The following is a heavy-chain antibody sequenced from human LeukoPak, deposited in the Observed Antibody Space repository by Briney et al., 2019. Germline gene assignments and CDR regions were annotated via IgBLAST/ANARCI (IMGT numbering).Heavy chain of an antibody. CDR1: GFTISSYA. V-gene: IGHV3-23*01. D-gene: IGHD7-27*01. Sequence: PGGSLRLSCAASGFTISSYAMSWVRQAPGKGLEWVSAISGSGGSTYYADSVKGRFTISRDNSKNTLNLQMNSLRPEDAAIYYCATIGDRRTGELYRIDYWGQGTLVTVSS. CDR3: ATIGDRRTGELYRIDY. J-gene: IGHJ4*02. CDR2: ISGSGGST.